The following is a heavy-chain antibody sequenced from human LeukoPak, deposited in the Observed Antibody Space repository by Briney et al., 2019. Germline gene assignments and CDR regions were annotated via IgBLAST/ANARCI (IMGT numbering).Heavy chain of an antibody. Sequence: GGSLRLSCAASGFTFSSYWMSWVRQAPGKGLVWVANIKEDGSAKYYVNSVKGRFTISRDNAKNSLYLQMNTLRAEDTAVYYCARILTGYDAFDYWGQGTLVTVSS. CDR3: ARILTGYDAFDY. D-gene: IGHD3-9*01. V-gene: IGHV3-7*01. CDR2: IKEDGSAK. CDR1: GFTFSSYW. J-gene: IGHJ4*02.